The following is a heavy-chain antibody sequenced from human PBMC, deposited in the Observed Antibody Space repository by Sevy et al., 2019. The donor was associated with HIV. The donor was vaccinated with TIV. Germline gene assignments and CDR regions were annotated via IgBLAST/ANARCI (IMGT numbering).Heavy chain of an antibody. CDR1: GFTFDDYT. J-gene: IGHJ4*02. CDR2: ISWDGGST. V-gene: IGHV3-43*01. CDR3: AKGWGLGYSYGYHPLVY. D-gene: IGHD5-18*01. Sequence: GGSLRLSCAASGFTFDDYTMHWVRQAPGKGLEWVSLISWDGGSTYYAHSVKGRFTISRDNSKNSLYLQMNSLRTEDTALYYCAKGWGLGYSYGYHPLVYWGQGTLVTVSS.